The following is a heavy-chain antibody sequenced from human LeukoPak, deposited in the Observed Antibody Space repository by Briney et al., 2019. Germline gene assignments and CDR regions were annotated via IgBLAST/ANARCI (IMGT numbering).Heavy chain of an antibody. Sequence: SETLSLTCAVYGGSFSGYYWSWIRQPPGKGLEWIGEINHSGSTNYNPSLKSRVTISVDTSKNQSSLKLSSVTAADTAVYYCARGGRTYYYDSSGYYHDYWGQGTLVTVSS. CDR1: GGSFSGYY. V-gene: IGHV4-34*01. CDR2: INHSGST. J-gene: IGHJ4*02. CDR3: ARGGRTYYYDSSGYYHDY. D-gene: IGHD3-22*01.